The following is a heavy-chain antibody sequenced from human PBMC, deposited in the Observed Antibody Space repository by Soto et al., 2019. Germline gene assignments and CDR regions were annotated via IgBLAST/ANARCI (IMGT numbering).Heavy chain of an antibody. CDR3: ASLGYCSSTSCRKFKPTYGVDV. CDR2: MSYDGSNK. V-gene: IGHV3-30-3*01. CDR1: GFTFSSYA. D-gene: IGHD2-2*01. J-gene: IGHJ6*02. Sequence: PGGSLRLSCAASGFTFSSYAMHWVRQAPGKGLEWVAVMSYDGSNKYYADSVKGRFTISRDNSKNTLYLQMNSLRAEDTAVYYCASLGYCSSTSCRKFKPTYGVDVWGQGTTVTVSS.